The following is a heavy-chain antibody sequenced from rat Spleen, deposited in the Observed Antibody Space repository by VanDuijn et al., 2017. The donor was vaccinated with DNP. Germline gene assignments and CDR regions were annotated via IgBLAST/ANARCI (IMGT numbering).Heavy chain of an antibody. J-gene: IGHJ2*01. CDR2: MSDGGNT. D-gene: IGHD1-12*02. Sequence: QVQLKESGPGLVQPSQTLSLTCTVSGFSLTSYSVGWVRQPPGKGLEWIAAMSDGGNTYYNSVLKSRLRISRDTSKSQVVVNMNSLQTEDTAMYFCARSDYSDGSYYFGYFDYWGQGVMVTVSS. V-gene: IGHV2-6*01. CDR1: GFSLTSYS. CDR3: ARSDYSDGSYYFGYFDY.